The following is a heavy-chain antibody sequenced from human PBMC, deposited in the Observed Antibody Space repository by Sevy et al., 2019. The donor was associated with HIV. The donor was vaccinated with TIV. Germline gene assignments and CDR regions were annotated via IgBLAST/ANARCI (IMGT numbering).Heavy chain of an antibody. CDR2: IYYSGTT. CDR3: ARHGAWRFYFDY. J-gene: IGHJ4*02. V-gene: IGHV4-39*01. CDR1: GGSISSSSYF. Sequence: SETLSLTCSVSGGSISSSSYFWGWIRQPPGKGLEWIVTIYYSGTTYYNPSLKSRVTMSVDTSKNQFSLRLDYVTAADTAVYYCARHGAWRFYFDYWGQGTLVTVSS. D-gene: IGHD3-16*01.